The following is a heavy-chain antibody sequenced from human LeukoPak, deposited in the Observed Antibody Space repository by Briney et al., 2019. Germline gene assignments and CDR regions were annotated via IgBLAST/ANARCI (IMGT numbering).Heavy chain of an antibody. CDR2: TYYRSKWYN. CDR3: ARGGAVVGGFDN. J-gene: IGHJ4*02. V-gene: IGHV6-1*01. D-gene: IGHD6-19*01. CDR1: GDSVSSNSVA. Sequence: SQTLSLTCDISGDSVSSNSVAWNWIRQSPSRGLEWLERTYYRSKWYNEYAVSVKGRITFNADTSRNQLSLHLNSVTPEDTAVYYCARGGAVVGGFDNWGQGTLVIVSS.